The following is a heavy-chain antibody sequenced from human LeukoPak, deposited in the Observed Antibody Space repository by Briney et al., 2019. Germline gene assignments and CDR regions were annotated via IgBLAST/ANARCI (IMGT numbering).Heavy chain of an antibody. Sequence: SETLSLTCAVYGWSFSGYDWSWIRQPPGKGLEWIGVINHSGSTNYNPSLKSRVTISVDTSKNKFSLKLSCVTAADTAGYYCARARRTLCKMTPGDAFDIWGQGTMVTVSS. D-gene: IGHD3-16*01. J-gene: IGHJ3*02. CDR1: GWSFSGYD. CDR3: ARARRTLCKMTPGDAFDI. CDR2: INHSGST. V-gene: IGHV4-34*01.